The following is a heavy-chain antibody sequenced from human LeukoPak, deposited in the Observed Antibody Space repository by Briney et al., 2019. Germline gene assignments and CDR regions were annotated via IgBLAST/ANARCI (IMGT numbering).Heavy chain of an antibody. J-gene: IGHJ4*02. V-gene: IGHV4-39*01. CDR1: GGSISSSSYY. CDR2: IYYSGST. D-gene: IGHD2-2*01. CDR3: ARHPYCSSTSCNDY. Sequence: PSETLSLTCTVSGGSISSSSYYWGWIRQPPGKGLEWIGSIYYSGSTYYNPSLKSRVTISVDTSKNQFSLKLSSVTAADTAAYYCARHPYCSSTSCNDYWGQGTLVTVSS.